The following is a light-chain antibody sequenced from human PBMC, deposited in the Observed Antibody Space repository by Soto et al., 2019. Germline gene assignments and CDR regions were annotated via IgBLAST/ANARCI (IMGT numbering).Light chain of an antibody. J-gene: IGLJ1*01. CDR1: TSDVGGYNF. V-gene: IGLV2-14*01. Sequence: QSALTQPASVSGSPGQSITISCSGSTSDVGGYNFVSWYQQHPGNAPKLMLFDGSNRPSGVSDRFSGSKSGNTASLTISGLQAEDEADSYCSSYTSSSTQVFGTGTQVTVL. CDR3: SSYTSSSTQV. CDR2: DGS.